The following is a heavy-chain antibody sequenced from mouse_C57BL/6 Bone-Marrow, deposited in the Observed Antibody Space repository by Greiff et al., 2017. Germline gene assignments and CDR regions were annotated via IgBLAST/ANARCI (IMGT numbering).Heavy chain of an antibody. CDR3: ARGGLPLLAAWNAMDY. CDR1: GYTFTSSW. Sequence: QVQLQQPGAELVRPGTSVKLSCKASGYTFTSSWMHWVKQRPGQGLEWIGVIDPSDSYTNYNQKFKGKATLTVDTSSSTAYMQLSSLTSEDSAVYYCARGGLPLLAAWNAMDYWGQGTSVTVSS. J-gene: IGHJ4*01. V-gene: IGHV1-59*01. D-gene: IGHD6-1*01. CDR2: IDPSDSYT.